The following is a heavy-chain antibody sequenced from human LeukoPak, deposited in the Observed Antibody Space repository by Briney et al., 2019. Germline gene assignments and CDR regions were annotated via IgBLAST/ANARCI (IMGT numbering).Heavy chain of an antibody. D-gene: IGHD1-14*01. V-gene: IGHV4-59*01. CDR2: IYYSGST. J-gene: IGHJ5*02. CDR3: ARVKLRARQPTWFDP. Sequence: PSETLSLTCTVSGGSISSYYWSWIRQPPGKGLEWIGYIYYSGSTNYNPSLKSRVTISVDTSKNQFSLKLSSVTAADTAVYYCARVKLRARQPTWFDPWGQGTLVTVSS. CDR1: GGSISSYY.